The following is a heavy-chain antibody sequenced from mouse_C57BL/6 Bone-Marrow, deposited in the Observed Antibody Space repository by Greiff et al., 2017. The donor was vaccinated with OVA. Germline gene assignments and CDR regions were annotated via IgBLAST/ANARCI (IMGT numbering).Heavy chain of an antibody. CDR3: TTYYSTYYAMDD. Sequence: VQLKESGAELVRPGASVKLSCTASGFNIKDDYMQWVKPRPEQGLEWIGRIDPENGDTEYASKFQGKATITADTSSNTAYMQLSSLKSEDTAVYYCTTYYSTYYAMDDWGQGTSVTVSS. CDR1: GFNIKDDY. D-gene: IGHD2-5*01. CDR2: IDPENGDT. V-gene: IGHV14-4*01. J-gene: IGHJ4*01.